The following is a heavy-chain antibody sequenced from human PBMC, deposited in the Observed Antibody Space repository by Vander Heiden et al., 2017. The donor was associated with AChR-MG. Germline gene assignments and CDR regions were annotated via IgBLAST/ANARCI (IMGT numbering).Heavy chain of an antibody. D-gene: IGHD3-9*01. Sequence: QVQLVESGGGLVKPGGSLRLPCAASGFTFSHYDNSWIRQAPGKGLEWVSYSSSSGSTIYYADSVKGRFTISRDNAKNSLYLQMNSLRAEDTAVYYCARGRKILRYFDWLLTDYWGQGTLVTVSS. CDR3: ARGRKILRYFDWLLTDY. CDR1: GFTFSHYD. J-gene: IGHJ4*02. CDR2: SSSSGSTI. V-gene: IGHV3-11*01.